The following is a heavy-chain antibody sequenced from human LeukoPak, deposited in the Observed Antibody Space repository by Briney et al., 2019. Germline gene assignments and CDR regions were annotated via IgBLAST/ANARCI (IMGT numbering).Heavy chain of an antibody. V-gene: IGHV1-69*04. Sequence: ASVKVSCKASGGTFSSYAISWVRQAPGQGLEWMGRIIPILGIANYAQKFQGRVTITADKSTSTAYMELCSLRSEDTAVYYCAREHDYYGMDVWGQGTTVTVSS. CDR3: AREHDYYGMDV. CDR2: IIPILGIA. CDR1: GGTFSSYA. J-gene: IGHJ6*02.